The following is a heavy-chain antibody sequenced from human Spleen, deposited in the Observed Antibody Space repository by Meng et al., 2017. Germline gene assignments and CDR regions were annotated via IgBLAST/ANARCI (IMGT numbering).Heavy chain of an antibody. CDR2: IYYSGST. CDR1: GGSISSYF. Sequence: QVQLQESGPGLVKPSETLSLTCTVSGGSISSYFWSWIRQPPGKGLEWIGYIYYSGSTNYNPSLKSRVTISVDTSKNQFSLKLSSVTAADTAVYYCARGTIYDILTGYFHFYFDYWGQGTLVTVSS. CDR3: ARGTIYDILTGYFHFYFDY. J-gene: IGHJ4*02. V-gene: IGHV4-59*01. D-gene: IGHD3-9*01.